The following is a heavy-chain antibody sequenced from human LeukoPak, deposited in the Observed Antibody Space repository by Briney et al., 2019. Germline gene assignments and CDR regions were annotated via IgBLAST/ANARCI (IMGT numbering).Heavy chain of an antibody. J-gene: IGHJ4*02. V-gene: IGHV4-4*07. Sequence: SETLSLTCSVSDGSIRSYFWTWIRQPAGKGLEWVGRFFTGGSATYNPSLKSRVTMSVDTSKNQLSLKLTSVTAADTAVYFCAAGPLGHISRGLDSWGQGTLVIVSS. CDR2: FFTGGSA. CDR1: DGSIRSYF. CDR3: AAGPLGHISRGLDS. D-gene: IGHD3-10*01.